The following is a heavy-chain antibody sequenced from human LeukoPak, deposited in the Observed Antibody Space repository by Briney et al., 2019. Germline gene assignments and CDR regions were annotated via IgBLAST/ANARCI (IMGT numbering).Heavy chain of an antibody. Sequence: GESLKISCKGSGYGFTSYWISWVRQMPGKGLEWMGRIDPSDSYTNYSPSFQGHVTISADKSISTAYLQWSSLKASDTAMYYCARHPQGGSGATNWFDPWGQGTLVTVSS. D-gene: IGHD3-10*01. CDR3: ARHPQGGSGATNWFDP. J-gene: IGHJ5*02. CDR2: IDPSDSYT. V-gene: IGHV5-10-1*01. CDR1: GYGFTSYW.